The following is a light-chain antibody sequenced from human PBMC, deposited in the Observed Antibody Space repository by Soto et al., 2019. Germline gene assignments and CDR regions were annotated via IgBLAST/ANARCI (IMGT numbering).Light chain of an antibody. V-gene: IGKV3-11*01. CDR3: QQRSNWPLT. J-gene: IGKJ4*01. Sequence: VLTQSPGTLSLSPGERATLSCRASQSIHTSLAWYQQKPGQPPRLVIYDASLRANGIPARFGGSGSGTDFTLTINGLEPEDFAVYYCQQRSNWPLTFGGGTKVEIK. CDR2: DAS. CDR1: QSIHTS.